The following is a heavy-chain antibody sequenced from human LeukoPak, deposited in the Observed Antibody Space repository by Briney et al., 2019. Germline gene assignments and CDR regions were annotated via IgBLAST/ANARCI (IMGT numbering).Heavy chain of an antibody. V-gene: IGHV1-8*01. J-gene: IGHJ6*02. D-gene: IGHD3-3*01. Sequence: ASVKVSCKASGYTFTSYDINWVRQATGQGLEWMGWMNPNSGNTGYAQKFQGRVTMTRNTSISTACMELSSLRSEDTAVYYCARGRHYDFWILSPYYYGMDVWGQGTTVTVSS. CDR2: MNPNSGNT. CDR3: ARGRHYDFWILSPYYYGMDV. CDR1: GYTFTSYD.